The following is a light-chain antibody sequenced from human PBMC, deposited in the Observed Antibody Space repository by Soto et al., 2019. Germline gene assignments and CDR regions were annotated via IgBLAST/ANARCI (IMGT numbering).Light chain of an antibody. CDR3: QQYKSYSRT. CDR2: KAS. CDR1: ESISSW. V-gene: IGKV1-5*03. J-gene: IGKJ1*01. Sequence: DIQMTQSPSTLSASVGDRVTITCRASESISSWLAWYQQKPGKAPKPLIYKASNLESGVPSRFSGSGSGTEFTLPISSLQPDDFATYYCQQYKSYSRTFGQGTKVEIK.